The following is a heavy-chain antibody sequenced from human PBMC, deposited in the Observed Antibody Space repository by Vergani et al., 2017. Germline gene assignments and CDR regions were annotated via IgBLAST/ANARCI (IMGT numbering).Heavy chain of an antibody. CDR2: VYYTGST. D-gene: IGHD2/OR15-2a*01. J-gene: IGHJ5*02. V-gene: IGHV4-59*01. Sequence: QVQLQESGPGLVKPSETLSLTCTVSGAAIKDFYWSWFRQPPGKGLEWIGYVYYTGSTTYNPSLKSRVTIPVDRSNNQFSLRMTSLTAADTAIYYCARDRDLYCRSTTSCHYWFDPWGQGSLVTVSS. CDR3: ARDRDLYCRSTTSCHYWFDP. CDR1: GAAIKDFY.